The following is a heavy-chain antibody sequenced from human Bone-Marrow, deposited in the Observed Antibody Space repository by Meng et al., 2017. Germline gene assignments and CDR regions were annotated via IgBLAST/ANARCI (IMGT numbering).Heavy chain of an antibody. CDR2: IDPSGGDT. CDR3: AREASGSYWFDP. Sequence: ASVKVSCKASGYPFTSYYMHWVRQAPGQGLEWMGMIDPSGGDTSYAQKFQGRVTLTRDTSTSTVYMDLSSLISEDTAVYYCAREASGSYWFDPWGQGTLVTVSS. CDR1: GYPFTSYY. D-gene: IGHD1-26*01. J-gene: IGHJ5*02. V-gene: IGHV1-46*01.